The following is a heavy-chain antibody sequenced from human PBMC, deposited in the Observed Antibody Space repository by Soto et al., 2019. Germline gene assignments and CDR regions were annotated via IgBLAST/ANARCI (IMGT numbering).Heavy chain of an antibody. D-gene: IGHD5-12*01. CDR1: GFTFSSYA. Sequence: GGSLRLSCAASGFTFSSYAMSWVRQAPGKGLGWVSAISGSGGSTYYADSVKGRFAISRDNSKNTLYLQMNSLGAEDPAVYYCTKGRRDGYKGVTFDYWGQGTLVTVSS. V-gene: IGHV3-23*01. CDR2: ISGSGGST. CDR3: TKGRRDGYKGVTFDY. J-gene: IGHJ4*02.